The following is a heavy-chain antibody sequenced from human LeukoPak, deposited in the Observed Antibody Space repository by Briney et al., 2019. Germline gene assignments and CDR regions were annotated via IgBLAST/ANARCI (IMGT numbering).Heavy chain of an antibody. Sequence: SETLSLTCAVYGGSFSGYYWSWIRQPPGKGLEWIGEINHSGSTNYNPSLKSRVTISVDTSKNQFSLKLSSVTAADTAVYYCARAATWIQLWTTTNWFDPWGQGTLVTVSS. CDR2: INHSGST. CDR1: GGSFSGYY. J-gene: IGHJ5*02. V-gene: IGHV4-34*01. D-gene: IGHD5-18*01. CDR3: ARAATWIQLWTTTNWFDP.